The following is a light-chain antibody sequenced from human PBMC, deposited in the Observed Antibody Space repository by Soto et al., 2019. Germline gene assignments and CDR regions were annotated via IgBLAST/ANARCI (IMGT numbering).Light chain of an antibody. Sequence: EIVLTQSPGTLSLSLGERATLSCRASQGVSTSSLAWYQQKPGQAPSLLIYGASSRATGIPDRFSGSGSGTDFTLTINRLEPEDFAVYYCQQYGSSSWTFGQGTKVEIK. CDR1: QGVSTSS. J-gene: IGKJ1*01. CDR2: GAS. V-gene: IGKV3-20*01. CDR3: QQYGSSSWT.